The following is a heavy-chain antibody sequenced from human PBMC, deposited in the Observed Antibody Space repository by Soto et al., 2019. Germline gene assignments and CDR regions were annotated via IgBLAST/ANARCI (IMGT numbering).Heavy chain of an antibody. V-gene: IGHV3-74*01. D-gene: IGHD6-19*01. J-gene: IGHJ4*02. CDR2: INRDGSST. Sequence: EVHLVESGGGLVQPGGSLRLSCVASGITVSSYWMHWVRQGPGKGLVWVSRINRDGSSTNYADSVKGRFTISRDNAKNTLCLQMNSLRAEDTAVYYCAREAAVAGTVFDYWGQGILVTVSS. CDR3: AREAAVAGTVFDY. CDR1: GITVSSYW.